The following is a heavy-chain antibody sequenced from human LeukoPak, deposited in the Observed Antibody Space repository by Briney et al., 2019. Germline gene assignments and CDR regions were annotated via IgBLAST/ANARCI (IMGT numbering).Heavy chain of an antibody. V-gene: IGHV1-69*01. CDR1: GGTFSSYA. D-gene: IGHD3-10*01. CDR3: ARDSPVLLWFGESPDAFDI. J-gene: IGHJ3*02. Sequence: SVKVSCKASGGTFSSYAISWVRQAPGQGLEWMGGIIPIFGTANYAQKLQGRVTITADESTSTAYMELSSLRSEDTAVYYCARDSPVLLWFGESPDAFDIWGQGTMVTVSS. CDR2: IIPIFGTA.